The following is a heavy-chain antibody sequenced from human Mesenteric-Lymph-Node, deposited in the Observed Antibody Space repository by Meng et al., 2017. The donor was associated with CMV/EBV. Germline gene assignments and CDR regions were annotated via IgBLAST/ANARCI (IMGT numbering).Heavy chain of an antibody. CDR1: GFIFRTYA. J-gene: IGHJ4*02. CDR3: AKMTTAQWLIFD. Sequence: GESLKISCAASGFIFRTYAMTWVRQAPGKGLEWVSSISAGGSSTYHADSVKGRFTISRDNFKNTLYLQMNSLRVEDTAIYYCAKMTTAQWLIFDWGQGGLVTVSS. CDR2: ISAGGSST. D-gene: IGHD6-19*01. V-gene: IGHV3-23*01.